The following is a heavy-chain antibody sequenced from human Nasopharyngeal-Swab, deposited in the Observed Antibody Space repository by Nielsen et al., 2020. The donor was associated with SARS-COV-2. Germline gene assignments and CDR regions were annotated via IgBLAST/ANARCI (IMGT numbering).Heavy chain of an antibody. CDR1: GGSISSGDYY. Sequence: SETLSLTCTVSGGSISSGDYYWSWIRQPPGKGLEWIGYIYYSGSTYYNPSLKSRVTISVDTSKNQFSLKLSSVTAADTAVYYCARDIVVVVAATSYYYYYGMDVWGQGTTVTVSS. J-gene: IGHJ6*02. CDR2: IYYSGST. V-gene: IGHV4-30-4*01. D-gene: IGHD2-15*01. CDR3: ARDIVVVVAATSYYYYYGMDV.